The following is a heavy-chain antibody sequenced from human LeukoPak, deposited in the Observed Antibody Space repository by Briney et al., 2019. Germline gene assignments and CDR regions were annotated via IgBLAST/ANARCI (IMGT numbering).Heavy chain of an antibody. J-gene: IGHJ4*02. D-gene: IGHD1-26*01. CDR2: IYTSGTI. V-gene: IGHV4-61*02. CDR3: ARTGSYYLWYFDY. Sequence: IGRIYTSGTINYNPSLKSRVTISVDRSKNQFSLKLRSVTAADTAVYYCARTGSYYLWYFDYWGQGTLVTVSS.